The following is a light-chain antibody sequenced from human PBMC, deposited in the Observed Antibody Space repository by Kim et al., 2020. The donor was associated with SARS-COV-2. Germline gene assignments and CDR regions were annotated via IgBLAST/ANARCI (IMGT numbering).Light chain of an antibody. CDR3: QVWTSTTAD. Sequence: SYELTQPLSVSVALGQTASITCGGNNIGTYNVHWYQLKPGQAPVMVIYRDDNRPSGIPERFSGSNSGHTATLTIRRAQSGDEADYYCQVWTSTTADFGTGNKVTVL. CDR1: NIGTYN. J-gene: IGLJ1*01. V-gene: IGLV3-9*01. CDR2: RDD.